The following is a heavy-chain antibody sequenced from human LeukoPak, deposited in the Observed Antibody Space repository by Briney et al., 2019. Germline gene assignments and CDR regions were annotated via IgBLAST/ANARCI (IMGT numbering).Heavy chain of an antibody. CDR1: GGSISSGSYF. Sequence: SETLSLTCTVSGGSISSGSYFWSWIRQPAGKGLEWIGRIYTSGSTNYNPSLKSRVTISVDTSKSQFSLKLSSVTAADTAVYYCARLPYCSSTSCFYYFDYWGQGTLVTVSS. D-gene: IGHD2-2*01. CDR3: ARLPYCSSTSCFYYFDY. V-gene: IGHV4-61*02. J-gene: IGHJ4*02. CDR2: IYTSGST.